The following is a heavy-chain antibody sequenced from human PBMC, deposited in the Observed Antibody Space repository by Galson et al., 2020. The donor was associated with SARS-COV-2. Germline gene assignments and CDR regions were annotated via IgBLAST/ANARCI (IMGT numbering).Heavy chain of an antibody. Sequence: SETLSLTCAVSGGSISSSNWWSWVRQPPGKGLEWIGEIYHSGSTTYNPSLKSRVTISVDKSKNQFSLKLSSVTAADTAVYYCARDLVVVVVATLSRWFDPWGQGTLVTVSS. CDR3: ARDLVVVVVATLSRWFDP. CDR2: IYHSGST. V-gene: IGHV4-4*02. CDR1: GGSISSSNW. D-gene: IGHD2-15*01. J-gene: IGHJ5*02.